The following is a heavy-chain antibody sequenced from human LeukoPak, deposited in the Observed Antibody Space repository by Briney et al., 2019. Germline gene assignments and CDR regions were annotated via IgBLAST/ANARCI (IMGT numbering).Heavy chain of an antibody. Sequence: GGSLRLSCAASGFTFSSYAMHWVRQAPGKGLEWVAVIPYDGSNKYYADSVKGRFTISRDNSKNTLYLQMNSLRAEDTAVYYCARDRGIVVVPAAMAGVFDYWGQGTLVTVSS. J-gene: IGHJ4*02. D-gene: IGHD2-2*01. CDR3: ARDRGIVVVPAAMAGVFDY. CDR1: GFTFSSYA. V-gene: IGHV3-30*04. CDR2: IPYDGSNK.